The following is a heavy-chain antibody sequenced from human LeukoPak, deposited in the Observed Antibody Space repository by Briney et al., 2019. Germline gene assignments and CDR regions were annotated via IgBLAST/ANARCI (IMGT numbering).Heavy chain of an antibody. Sequence: GASVKVSCKASGYTCTSYDINWVRQATGQGLEWMGWMNPNSGNTGYAQKFQGRVTMTRNTSISTAYMELSSLRSEDTAVYYCARPLLYGSGSYNLLGNWGQGTLVTVSS. D-gene: IGHD3-10*01. CDR2: MNPNSGNT. J-gene: IGHJ4*02. CDR3: ARPLLYGSGSYNLLGN. CDR1: GYTCTSYD. V-gene: IGHV1-8*01.